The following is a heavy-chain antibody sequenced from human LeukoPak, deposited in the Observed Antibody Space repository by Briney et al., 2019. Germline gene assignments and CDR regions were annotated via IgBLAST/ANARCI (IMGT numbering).Heavy chain of an antibody. CDR3: ARTSTLSYGDGYFDY. D-gene: IGHD1-26*01. CDR1: GFTFSDYY. J-gene: IGHJ4*02. V-gene: IGHV3-11*06. Sequence: GGSLRLSCAASGFTFSDYYMSWIRQAPGKGLEWVSYISSSSSCTNYADSVKGRFTISRDNAKNSLYLQMNSLRAEDTAVYYCARTSTLSYGDGYFDYWGQGTLVTVSS. CDR2: ISSSSSCT.